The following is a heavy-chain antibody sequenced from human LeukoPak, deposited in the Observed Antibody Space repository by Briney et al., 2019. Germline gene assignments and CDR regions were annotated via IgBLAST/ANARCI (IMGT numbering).Heavy chain of an antibody. D-gene: IGHD4-17*01. CDR3: AREWGDYGDYDWGVFDY. J-gene: IGHJ4*02. V-gene: IGHV1-3*04. CDR2: INTGNGNT. Sequence: ASVKVSCKASGYSLTSHAIHWARQAPGQRLEWMGWINTGNGNTKYSQKFQGRVTITRDTSASTAYMELSSLRSEDTAVYYCAREWGDYGDYDWGVFDYWGQGTLVTVSS. CDR1: GYSLTSHA.